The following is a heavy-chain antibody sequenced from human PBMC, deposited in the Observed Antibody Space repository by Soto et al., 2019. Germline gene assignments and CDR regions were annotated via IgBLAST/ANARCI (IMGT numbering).Heavy chain of an antibody. CDR3: ARERAVAV. D-gene: IGHD6-19*01. Sequence: DGVRQAPGKGLEWISYIRRHTSVTAYADSVKGRFTISRDNAENSLYLQMNSLRAEDTAVYYCARERAVAVLGQGTMVTVSS. CDR2: IRRHTSVT. V-gene: IGHV3-48*04. J-gene: IGHJ3*01.